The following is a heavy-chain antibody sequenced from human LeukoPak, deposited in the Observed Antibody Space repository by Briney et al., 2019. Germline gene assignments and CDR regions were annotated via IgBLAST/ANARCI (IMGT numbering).Heavy chain of an antibody. CDR2: ISFDGSNK. CDR3: AKDPIPGRIAAAGTGWFDY. V-gene: IGHV3-30*18. D-gene: IGHD6-13*01. J-gene: IGHJ5*01. CDR1: GFTFSSYG. Sequence: PGRSLRLSCAASGFTFSSYGMYWVRQAPGKGLEWVAVISFDGSNKYCSDSVKGRFTISRDNSKNTLYLQMNSLRAEDTAVYYCAKDPIPGRIAAAGTGWFDYWGQGTLVTVSS.